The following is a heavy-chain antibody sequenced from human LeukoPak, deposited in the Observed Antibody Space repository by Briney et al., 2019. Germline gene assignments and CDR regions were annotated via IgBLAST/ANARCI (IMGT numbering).Heavy chain of an antibody. CDR1: GFTFSTYG. CDR3: AKDRDYGASGYYFDH. D-gene: IGHD4-17*01. V-gene: IGHV3-30*18. J-gene: IGHJ4*02. Sequence: GRSLRLSCAASGFTFSTYGMHWVRRAPGKGLEWVAVISNDGRDKYSADYVKGRFTISRDNSQNTLYLQMNSLRREDTAVYYCAKDRDYGASGYYFDHWGQGTLVTVSS. CDR2: ISNDGRDK.